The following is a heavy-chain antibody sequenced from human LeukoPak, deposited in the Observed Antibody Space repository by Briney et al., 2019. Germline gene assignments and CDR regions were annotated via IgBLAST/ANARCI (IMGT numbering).Heavy chain of an antibody. D-gene: IGHD3-3*01. CDR1: GFTFSSYS. Sequence: PGGSLRHSCAASGFTFSSYSMNWVRQASGKGLEWVSLISGGGGSTYYADSVKGRFTISRDNSKNTLYLQMNSLRDGDTASYYCAKAQAVFGAPLDYWGRRTLVTVSS. CDR2: ISGGGGST. CDR3: AKAQAVFGAPLDY. V-gene: IGHV3-23*01. J-gene: IGHJ4*02.